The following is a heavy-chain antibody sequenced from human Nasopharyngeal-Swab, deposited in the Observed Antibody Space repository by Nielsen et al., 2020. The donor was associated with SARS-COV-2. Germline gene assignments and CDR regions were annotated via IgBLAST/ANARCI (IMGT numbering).Heavy chain of an antibody. J-gene: IGHJ6*03. CDR3: AKSATPIPIQYYYMGV. V-gene: IGHV3-30*02. CDR2: IRYDGSNK. Sequence: GESLKISCGASGFTFSNFSMDWVRQAPGKGLEWVAFIRYDGSNKYYADSVKGRFTISRDNSKNTLYLQMNSLRAEDTAVYYCAKSATPIPIQYYYMGVWGKGTTVTVSS. D-gene: IGHD5-24*01. CDR1: GFTFSNFS.